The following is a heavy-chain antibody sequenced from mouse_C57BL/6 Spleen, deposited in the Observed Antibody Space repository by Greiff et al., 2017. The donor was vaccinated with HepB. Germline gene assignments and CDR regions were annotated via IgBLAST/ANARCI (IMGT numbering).Heavy chain of an antibody. Sequence: EVQLQQSGPELVKPGASVKISCKASGYTFTDYYMNWVKQSHGKSLEWIGDINPNNGGTSYNQKFKGKATLTVDKSSSTAYMELRSLTSEDSAVYYCARGPLLLYSNYRYAMDYWGQGTSVTVSS. V-gene: IGHV1-26*01. D-gene: IGHD2-5*01. CDR1: GYTFTDYY. J-gene: IGHJ4*01. CDR2: INPNNGGT. CDR3: ARGPLLLYSNYRYAMDY.